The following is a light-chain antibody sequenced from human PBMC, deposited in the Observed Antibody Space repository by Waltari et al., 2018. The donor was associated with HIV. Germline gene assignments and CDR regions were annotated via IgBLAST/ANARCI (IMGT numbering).Light chain of an antibody. CDR2: RNN. CDR3: AAWDDSLRGLV. Sequence: QSVLTQPPSASGTPGQRVTISCSGSSSNLGSTSVFWYQQLPGTAPKLVIYRNNQRPSGVPDRFSGSKSGTSASLAISGLRSEDEADYYCAAWDDSLRGLVFGGGTKLTVL. J-gene: IGLJ3*02. V-gene: IGLV1-47*01. CDR1: SSNLGSTS.